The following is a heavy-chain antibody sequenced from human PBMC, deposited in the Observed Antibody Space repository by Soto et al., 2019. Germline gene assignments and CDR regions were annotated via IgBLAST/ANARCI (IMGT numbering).Heavy chain of an antibody. D-gene: IGHD6-19*01. CDR2: LSGSGVTT. J-gene: IGHJ4*02. CDR1: GFTFSNFA. Sequence: GGSLRLSCAASGFTFSNFAMTWVRQAPGKGLEWVSDLSGSGVTTNYADSVKGRFTISRDTSKNTLYLQINNLRAEDTAVYYCAKATTGWTYYFDYWGQGTPVTVSS. CDR3: AKATTGWTYYFDY. V-gene: IGHV3-23*01.